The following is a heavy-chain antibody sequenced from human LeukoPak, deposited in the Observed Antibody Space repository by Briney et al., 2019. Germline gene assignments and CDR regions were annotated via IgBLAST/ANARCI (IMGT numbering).Heavy chain of an antibody. CDR2: INPNSGGT. CDR1: GYTFTGYY. CDR3: ARGGRLVGATGGLDDY. V-gene: IGHV1-2*02. J-gene: IGHJ4*02. Sequence: GASVKVSCKASGYTFTGYYMHWVRQAPGQGLEWMGWINPNSGGTNYAQKFQGRVTMTRDTSISTAYMELSRLRSDDTAVYYCARGGRLVGATGGLDDYWGQGTLVTVSS. D-gene: IGHD1-26*01.